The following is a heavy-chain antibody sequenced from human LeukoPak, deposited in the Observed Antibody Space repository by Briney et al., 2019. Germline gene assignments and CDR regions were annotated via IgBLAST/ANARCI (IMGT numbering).Heavy chain of an antibody. J-gene: IGHJ4*02. CDR3: ARDRIAVAGLPFDY. CDR2: IYYSGST. V-gene: IGHV4-39*07. D-gene: IGHD6-19*01. CDR1: GGSISSSSYY. Sequence: SETLSLTCTVSGGSISSSSYYWGWIRQPPGKGLEWIGSIYYSGSTYYNPSLKSRVTISVDTSKNQFSLKLSSVTAADTAVYYCARDRIAVAGLPFDYWGQGTLVTVSS.